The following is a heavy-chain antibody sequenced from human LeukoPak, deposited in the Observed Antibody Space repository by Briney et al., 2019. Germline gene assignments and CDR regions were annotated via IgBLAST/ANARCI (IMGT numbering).Heavy chain of an antibody. CDR3: ARDDGSSSSVDY. D-gene: IGHD6-6*01. V-gene: IGHV1-18*01. J-gene: IGHJ4*02. Sequence: ASVKVSCKASGYTLTSYGISWVRQAPGQGGEGMGWISAYNGNTNYAQKLQGRVTMTTDTSTSTAYMELRSLRSDDTAVYYCARDDGSSSSVDYWGQGTLVTVSS. CDR1: GYTLTSYG. CDR2: ISAYNGNT.